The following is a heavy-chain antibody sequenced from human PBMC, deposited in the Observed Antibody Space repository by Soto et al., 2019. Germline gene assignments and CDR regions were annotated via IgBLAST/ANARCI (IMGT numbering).Heavy chain of an antibody. Sequence: QVQLVQSGAEVKKPGSSVKVSCKASGGTFSSYTISWVRPAPGQGLEWMGRIIPILGIANYAQKFQGRVTITADKSTSTAYMELSSLRSEDTAVYYCARRGNIAAAVPDAFDIWGQGTMVTVSS. D-gene: IGHD6-13*01. V-gene: IGHV1-69*02. J-gene: IGHJ3*02. CDR3: ARRGNIAAAVPDAFDI. CDR1: GGTFSSYT. CDR2: IIPILGIA.